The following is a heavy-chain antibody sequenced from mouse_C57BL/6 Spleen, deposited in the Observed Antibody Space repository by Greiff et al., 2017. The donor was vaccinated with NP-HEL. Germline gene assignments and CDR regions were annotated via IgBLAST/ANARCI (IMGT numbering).Heavy chain of an antibody. Sequence: EVQLHQSGPELVKPGASVKISCKASGYTFTDYYMNWVKQSHGKSLEWIGDINPNNGGTSYNQKFKGKATLTVDKSSSTAYMELRSLTSEDSAVYYCARLRRTGYYFDYWGQGTTLTVSS. CDR2: INPNNGGT. J-gene: IGHJ2*01. CDR3: ARLRRTGYYFDY. V-gene: IGHV1-26*01. CDR1: GYTFTDYY. D-gene: IGHD2-12*01.